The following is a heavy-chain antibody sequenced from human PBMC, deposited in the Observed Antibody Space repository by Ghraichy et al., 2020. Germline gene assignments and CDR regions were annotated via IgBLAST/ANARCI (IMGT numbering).Heavy chain of an antibody. CDR2: IIPIFGTA. J-gene: IGHJ4*02. CDR1: GGTFSSYA. V-gene: IGHV1-69*13. D-gene: IGHD6-13*01. Sequence: SVKVSCKASGGTFSSYAISWVRQAPGQGLECMGGIIPIFGTANYAQKFQGRVTITADESTSTAYMELSSLRSEDTAVYYCARAAAGTRYYFDYWGQGTLVTVSS. CDR3: ARAAAGTRYYFDY.